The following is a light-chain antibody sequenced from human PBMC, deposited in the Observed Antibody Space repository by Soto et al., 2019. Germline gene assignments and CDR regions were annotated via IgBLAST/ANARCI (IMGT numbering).Light chain of an antibody. CDR1: SSNIGSNY. CDR3: AAWDDSLSAYVV. Sequence: QSVLTQPPSASGTPGQRVTISCSGSSSNIGSNYVYWYQQFPGTAPKLLIYRNNQRPSGVPDRFSGSKSGTSASLAISRLRSEDEADYYCAAWDDSLSAYVVFGGGTKLTVL. CDR2: RNN. V-gene: IGLV1-47*01. J-gene: IGLJ2*01.